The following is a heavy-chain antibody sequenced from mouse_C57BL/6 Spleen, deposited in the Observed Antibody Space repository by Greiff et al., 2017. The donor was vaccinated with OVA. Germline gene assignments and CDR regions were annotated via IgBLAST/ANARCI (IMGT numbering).Heavy chain of an antibody. D-gene: IGHD4-1*01. Sequence: EVMLVESEGGLVQPGRSMKLSCTASGFTFSDYYMAWVRQVPEKGLEWVANINYDGSSTYYLDSLKSRFIISRDNAKNILYLQMSSLKSEDTATYYCARGELGPNWFAYWGQGTLVTVSA. V-gene: IGHV5-16*01. J-gene: IGHJ3*01. CDR2: INYDGSST. CDR1: GFTFSDYY. CDR3: ARGELGPNWFAY.